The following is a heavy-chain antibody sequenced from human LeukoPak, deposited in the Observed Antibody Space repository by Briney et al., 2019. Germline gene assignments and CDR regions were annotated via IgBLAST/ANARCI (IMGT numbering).Heavy chain of an antibody. J-gene: IGHJ4*02. Sequence: SETLSLTCTVSGGSISSGDYYWSWIRQPPGKGLEWIGYIYYSGSTYYNPSLKSRVTISVDTSKNQFSLKLSSVTAADTAVYYCARDRGGGSCYSIWGQGTLVTVSS. CDR3: ARDRGGGSCYSI. D-gene: IGHD2-15*01. CDR2: IYYSGST. CDR1: GGSISSGDYY. V-gene: IGHV4-30-4*01.